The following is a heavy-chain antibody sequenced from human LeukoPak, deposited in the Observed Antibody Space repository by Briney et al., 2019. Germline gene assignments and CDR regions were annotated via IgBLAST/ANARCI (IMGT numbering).Heavy chain of an antibody. CDR2: IYYSGST. V-gene: IGHV4-59*12. Sequence: SETLSLTCTVSGGSISSYYWSWIRQPPGKGLEWIGYIYYSGSTNYNPSLKSRVTISVDTSKNQFSLKLSSVTAADTAVYYCARGRGDYVWGSYRSSGAFDIWGQGTMVTVSS. CDR3: ARGRGDYVWGSYRSSGAFDI. D-gene: IGHD3-16*02. CDR1: GGSISSYY. J-gene: IGHJ3*02.